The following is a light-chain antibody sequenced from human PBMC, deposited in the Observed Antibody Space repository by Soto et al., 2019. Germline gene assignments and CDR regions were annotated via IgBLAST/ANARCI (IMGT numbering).Light chain of an antibody. CDR3: QKYNRAPFT. V-gene: IGKV1-27*01. Sequence: DIQMTQSPSSLSASIGDRVTITCRASQGISDYLAWYQQKPGKVPKLLIYAASTLHSGVPSRFGRSGSGTDFTLTISSLQPEDVATYYCQKYNRAPFTFGPGTKVDLK. CDR1: QGISDY. J-gene: IGKJ3*01. CDR2: AAS.